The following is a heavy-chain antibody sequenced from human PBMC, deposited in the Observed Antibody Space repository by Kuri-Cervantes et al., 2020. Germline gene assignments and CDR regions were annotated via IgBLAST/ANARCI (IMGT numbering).Heavy chain of an antibody. CDR3: ARVRVQGVRKAGFDP. V-gene: IGHV3-30*03. D-gene: IGHD3-10*01. J-gene: IGHJ5*02. CDR2: ISYDGSNK. Sequence: GESLKISCAASGFTFSSYGMHWVRQAPGKGLEWVAVISYDGSNKYYADSVKGRFTISRDNAKNSLYLQMNSLRAEDTAVYYCARVRVQGVRKAGFDPWGQGTLVTVSS. CDR1: GFTFSSYG.